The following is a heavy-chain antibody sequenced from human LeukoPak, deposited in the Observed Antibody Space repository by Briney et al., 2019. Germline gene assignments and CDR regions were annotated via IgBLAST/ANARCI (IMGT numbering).Heavy chain of an antibody. J-gene: IGHJ4*02. CDR2: VWYDGRKK. Sequence: RGSLRLSCAASGFTFSSYGMHWVRQAPGKGLEWVAVVWYDGRKKYYADSVKGRFTISRDNVKNTLYLQMNSLRAEDTAVYYCARDPTAYYDSSGYYLNTIDYWGQGTLVTVPS. CDR3: ARDPTAYYDSSGYYLNTIDY. CDR1: GFTFSSYG. V-gene: IGHV3-33*01. D-gene: IGHD3-22*01.